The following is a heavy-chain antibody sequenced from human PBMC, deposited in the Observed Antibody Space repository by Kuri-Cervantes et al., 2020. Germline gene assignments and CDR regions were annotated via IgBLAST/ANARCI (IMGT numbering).Heavy chain of an antibody. D-gene: IGHD3-16*01. CDR3: ARVLGNWFDP. Sequence: SETLSLTCAVYGGSFSGYYWSWTRQPPGKGLEWIGEINHSGSTNYNPSLKSRVTISVDTSKNQFSLKLSSVTAADTAVYYCARVLGNWFDPWGQGTLVTVSS. V-gene: IGHV4-34*01. CDR2: INHSGST. CDR1: GGSFSGYY. J-gene: IGHJ5*02.